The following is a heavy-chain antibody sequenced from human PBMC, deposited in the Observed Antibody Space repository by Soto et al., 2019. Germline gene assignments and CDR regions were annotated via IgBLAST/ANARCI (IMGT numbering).Heavy chain of an antibody. CDR1: GFTFSNYP. CDR2: ISSDGRST. D-gene: IGHD2-8*01. J-gene: IGHJ4*02. V-gene: IGHV3-74*01. Sequence: EVQLVESGGDLVQPGGSLRLSCAASGFTFSNYPMYWVRQTPGKGLVWVSRISSDGRSTIYADSVKGRFTISRDNARNTLYLQMNTLRAEDTPVYYCGRVGNGEGYYWGQGTLVTVSS. CDR3: GRVGNGEGYY.